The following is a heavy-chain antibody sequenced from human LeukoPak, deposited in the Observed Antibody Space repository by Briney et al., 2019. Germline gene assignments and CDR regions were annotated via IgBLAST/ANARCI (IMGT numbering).Heavy chain of an antibody. V-gene: IGHV3-23*01. CDR3: AKRYYSGGSCGFYYYYGMDV. J-gene: IGHJ6*02. Sequence: GGSLRLSCAASGFTFSSYAMNWVRQAPGKGLEWVSAISGSGGSTYYADSVKGRFTISRDNSKNTLYLQMNSLRAEDTAVYYCAKRYYSGGSCGFYYYYGMDVWGQGTTVTVSS. CDR2: ISGSGGST. D-gene: IGHD2-15*01. CDR1: GFTFSSYA.